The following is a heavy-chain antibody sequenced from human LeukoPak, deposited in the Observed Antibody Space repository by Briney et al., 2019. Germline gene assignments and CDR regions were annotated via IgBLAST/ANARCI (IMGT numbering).Heavy chain of an antibody. CDR3: ARGTVTTGIGYYFDY. CDR2: ISAYNGNT. V-gene: IGHV1-18*01. D-gene: IGHD4-17*01. J-gene: IGHJ4*02. Sequence: ASVKVSRKASGCTFTSYGISWVRQAPGQGLEWMGGISAYNGNTNYAQKLQGRVTMTTDTSTSTAYMELRSLRSDDTAVYYCARGTVTTGIGYYFDYWGQGTLVTVSS. CDR1: GCTFTSYG.